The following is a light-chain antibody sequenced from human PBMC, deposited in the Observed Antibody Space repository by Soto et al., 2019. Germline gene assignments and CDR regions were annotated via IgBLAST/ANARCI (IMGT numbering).Light chain of an antibody. Sequence: QLVLTQPPSASGSPGQSVTISCTGTSSDVGGYKYVSWYQQHPGKAPKLMIYEVSKRPSGVPDRFSGSKSGNTASLTVSGLQAEDEADYYCSSYAGSNDVIFGGGTKLTVL. CDR3: SSYAGSNDVI. CDR1: SSDVGGYKY. V-gene: IGLV2-8*01. CDR2: EVS. J-gene: IGLJ2*01.